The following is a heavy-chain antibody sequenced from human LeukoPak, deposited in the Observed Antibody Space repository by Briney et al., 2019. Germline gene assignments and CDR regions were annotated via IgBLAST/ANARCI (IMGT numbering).Heavy chain of an antibody. CDR1: GGSISSGGYS. Sequence: PSETLSLTCAVSGGSISSGGYSGSCIRQPLGQRPEWVGYIYHSGSPYYHPSLQSRDTISVDRSQNQLSLKLSSVTAADTAVYYCARASPYYDILTGYYNGWFDPWGQGTLVTVSS. J-gene: IGHJ5*02. CDR3: ARASPYYDILTGYYNGWFDP. CDR2: IYHSGSP. V-gene: IGHV4-30-2*01. D-gene: IGHD3-9*01.